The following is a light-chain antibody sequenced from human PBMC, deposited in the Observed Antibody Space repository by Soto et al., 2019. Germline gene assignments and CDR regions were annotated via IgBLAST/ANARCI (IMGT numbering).Light chain of an antibody. V-gene: IGKV3D-15*01. CDR3: QQYNDWPLT. CDR1: QSVDSN. J-gene: IGKJ4*01. Sequence: IVMTHSPATLSVPPGDVATLSCRASQSVDSNLAWYQQKPGQTPRLLIYGASTRPTGIPARFSGSGSGTEFTLTISSLQSEDSAVYYCQQYNDWPLTFGGGTKVDIK. CDR2: GAS.